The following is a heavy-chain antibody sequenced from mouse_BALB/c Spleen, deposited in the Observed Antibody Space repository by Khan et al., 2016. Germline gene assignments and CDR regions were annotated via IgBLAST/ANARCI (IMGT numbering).Heavy chain of an antibody. CDR3: ARSYYCNFAMDY. CDR1: GYTFTDYY. Sequence: VELVESGTELPRPGASVKLSCKASGYTFTDYYLHWVKQRTGQGLEWIGEIFPGSGSTYYNEKFKGQASLTADTSSSTAYMQLSSLTSEDSAVDFCARSYYCNFAMDYWGHGASVTVSS. V-gene: IGHV1-77*01. CDR2: IFPGSGST. J-gene: IGHJ4*01. D-gene: IGHD2-10*01.